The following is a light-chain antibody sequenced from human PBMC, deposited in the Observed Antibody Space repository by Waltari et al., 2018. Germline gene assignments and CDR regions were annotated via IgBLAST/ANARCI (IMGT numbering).Light chain of an antibody. CDR1: QTIDNY. V-gene: IGKV1-5*01. CDR3: QQYNIYSPPA. CDR2: DAS. Sequence: DIQMTQSPSTLSASVGDRVTITCRASQTIDNYLAWYQQKPGEAPKVMIYDASTLETGVPARFSGRGFGTDFFLTISSLQPDDFATYWCQQYNIYSPPAFGQGTKVEVK. J-gene: IGKJ1*01.